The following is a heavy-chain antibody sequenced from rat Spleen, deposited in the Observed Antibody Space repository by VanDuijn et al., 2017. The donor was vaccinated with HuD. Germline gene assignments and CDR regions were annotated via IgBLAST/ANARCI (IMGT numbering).Heavy chain of an antibody. V-gene: IGHV2-43*01. CDR2: IWTGGST. D-gene: IGHD1-8*01. CDR1: GFSLTSYH. Sequence: QVQLKESGPGLVQPSQTLSLTCTVSGFSLTSYHVSWVRQPPGKGLEWMGVIWTGGSTAYNSLLKSRLSITRDTSKSQVFLKSNSLQTEDTATYSCVRSGDYRNYGVMDACGHLASVTVSS. CDR3: VRSGDYRNYGVMDA. J-gene: IGHJ4*01.